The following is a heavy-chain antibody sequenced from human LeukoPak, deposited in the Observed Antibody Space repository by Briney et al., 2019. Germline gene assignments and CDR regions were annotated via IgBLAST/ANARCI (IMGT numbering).Heavy chain of an antibody. D-gene: IGHD2-2*01. CDR3: ARGVVPAASPGNWFDP. Sequence: ASVKVSCKASGYTFTGYYMHWVRQAPGQGLEWMGWINPNSGGTNYAQKFQGRVTMTRDTPISTAYMELSRLRSDDTAVYYCARGVVPAASPGNWFDPWGQGTLVTVSS. V-gene: IGHV1-2*02. CDR1: GYTFTGYY. J-gene: IGHJ5*02. CDR2: INPNSGGT.